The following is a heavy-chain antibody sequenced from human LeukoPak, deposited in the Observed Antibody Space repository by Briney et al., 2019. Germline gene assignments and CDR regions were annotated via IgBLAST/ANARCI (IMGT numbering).Heavy chain of an antibody. D-gene: IGHD1-7*01. J-gene: IGHJ4*02. Sequence: GGSLRLSCAASGFTFSSYEMNWVRQAPGKGLEWISYISGSGDIIYYADSVKGRLTISRDNAKNLVFLQMDSLRVEDMGVLYCAKDWNWAIDYWGQGTLVTVSS. CDR2: ISGSGDII. V-gene: IGHV3-48*03. CDR3: AKDWNWAIDY. CDR1: GFTFSSYE.